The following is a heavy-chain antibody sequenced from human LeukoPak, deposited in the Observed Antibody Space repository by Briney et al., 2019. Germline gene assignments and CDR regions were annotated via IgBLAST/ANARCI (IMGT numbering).Heavy chain of an antibody. CDR2: INPNSGVT. J-gene: IGHJ4*02. CDR3: ARLSTPNLYYFDY. CDR1: GYTFTSYY. D-gene: IGHD3-16*02. Sequence: GASVKVSCKASGYTFTSYYMHWVRQAPGQGLEWMGWINPNSGVTYYAQKFQGRVSMTRDTSISTAHMEVSRLRSDDSALYYCARLSTPNLYYFDYWGQGTLVTVSS. V-gene: IGHV1-2*02.